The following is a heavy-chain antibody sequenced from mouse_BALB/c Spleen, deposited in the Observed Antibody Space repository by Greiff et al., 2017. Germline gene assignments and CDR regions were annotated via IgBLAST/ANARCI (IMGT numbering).Heavy chain of an antibody. CDR3: ARSYYGSSYDYAMDY. D-gene: IGHD1-1*01. CDR2: ISSGSSTI. V-gene: IGHV5-17*02. Sequence: EVQLVESGGGLVQPGGSRKLSCAASGFTFSSFGMHWVRQAPEKGLEWVAYISSGSSTIYYADTVKGRFTISRDNPKNTLFLQMTSLRSEDTAMYYCARSYYGSSYDYAMDYWGQGTSVTVSS. J-gene: IGHJ4*01. CDR1: GFTFSSFG.